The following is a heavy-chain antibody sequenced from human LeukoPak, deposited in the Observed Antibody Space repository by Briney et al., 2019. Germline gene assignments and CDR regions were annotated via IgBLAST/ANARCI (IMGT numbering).Heavy chain of an antibody. CDR1: GFMFSIYA. CDR3: ALVCRTAPGKGYFDC. V-gene: IGHV3-23*01. D-gene: IGHD6-13*01. CDR2: ICGSCRSS. J-gene: IGHJ4*02. Sequence: GGSLTLSCVTSGFMFSIYAMSSVSPAPGKGLESASSICGSCRSSCHAVSEKGPFTISRDSSKNTQDLHMNSLRAGDRGIYGCALVCRTAPGKGYFDCWGRGGLVSVSS.